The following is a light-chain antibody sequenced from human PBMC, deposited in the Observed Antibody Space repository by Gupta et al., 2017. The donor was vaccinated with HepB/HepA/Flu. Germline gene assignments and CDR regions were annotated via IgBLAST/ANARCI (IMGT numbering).Light chain of an antibody. CDR1: SGHSSYA. V-gene: IGLV4-69*01. CDR2: INSDGSH. CDR3: QIWGAGIYVV. Sequence: QLVLTHSPSASASLGASAKPTCTLSSGHSSYAMAWHQQQPEQGPRYLMKINSDGSHSKGDGIPDRCSASCSGGYRYVPTSSLQSEDEADDYCQIWGAGIYVVFGGGTKLTVL. J-gene: IGLJ2*01.